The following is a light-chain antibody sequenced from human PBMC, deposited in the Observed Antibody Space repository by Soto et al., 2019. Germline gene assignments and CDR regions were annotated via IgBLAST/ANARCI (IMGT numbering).Light chain of an antibody. V-gene: IGLV2-14*01. Sequence: QSALTQPASVSGSPGQSITISCTGTSSDVGTYNYVSWYQHHPGRAPKLMMFEVSNRPSGVSNRFSGSKSDNTASLTISGLQVEDEADYYCSSYTSSSSVVFGGGTKLTVL. CDR2: EVS. CDR3: SSYTSSSSVV. J-gene: IGLJ2*01. CDR1: SSDVGTYNY.